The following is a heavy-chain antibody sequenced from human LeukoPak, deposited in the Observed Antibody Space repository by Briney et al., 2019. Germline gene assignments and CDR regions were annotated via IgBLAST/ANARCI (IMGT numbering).Heavy chain of an antibody. CDR2: IIPIFGTA. Sequence: SVKVSCKASGGTFSSYAISWVRQAPGQGLEWLGGIIPIFGTANYAQKFQGRVTITADESTSTAYMELSSLRSEDTAVYYCARTKKGGSDAFDIWGQGTMVTVSS. CDR1: GGTFSSYA. J-gene: IGHJ3*02. V-gene: IGHV1-69*13. CDR3: ARTKKGGSDAFDI. D-gene: IGHD2-15*01.